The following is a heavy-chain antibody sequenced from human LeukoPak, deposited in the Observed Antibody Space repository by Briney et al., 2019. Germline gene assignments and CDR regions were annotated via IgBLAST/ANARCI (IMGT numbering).Heavy chain of an antibody. CDR3: TTEGYYSSISCYSGY. D-gene: IGHD2-2*02. J-gene: IGHJ4*02. V-gene: IGHV3-15*05. CDR2: IKSKTDGGTT. Sequence: PGGSLRLSCAASGLTFSNAWMRWVRQAPGKGLEWVGRIKSKTDGGTTDYAAPVKGRFTISRDESKITLYLQMNSVKTEDTAVYYCTTEGYYSSISCYSGYWGQGTLVTVSS. CDR1: GLTFSNAW.